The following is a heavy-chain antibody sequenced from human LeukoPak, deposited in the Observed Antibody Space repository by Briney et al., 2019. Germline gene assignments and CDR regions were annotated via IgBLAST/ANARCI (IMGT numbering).Heavy chain of an antibody. J-gene: IGHJ4*02. D-gene: IGHD3-22*01. V-gene: IGHV4-4*02. CDR3: AGLVGRYSSGLYYYYFDY. CDR1: GDSINSLDL. CDR2: MYLSGTT. Sequence: SGTLSHTCTVSGDSINSLDLWSWVRQPPGKGLEWIGEMYLSGTTHSNPSVKSRVTISIDKSKNQFFLNLSSVTAADTAVYNCAGLVGRYSSGLYYYYFDYWGQGTLVTVSS.